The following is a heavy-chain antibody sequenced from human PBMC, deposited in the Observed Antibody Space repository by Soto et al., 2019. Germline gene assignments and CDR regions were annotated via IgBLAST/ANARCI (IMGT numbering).Heavy chain of an antibody. J-gene: IGHJ5*02. CDR3: TREAIVAENWFDP. D-gene: IGHD2-21*01. V-gene: IGHV1-3*01. CDR1: GYTFVDYA. Sequence: QVQLVQSGAEVKRPGASVKISCRASGYTFVDYARHWVRQAPGQGLEWVGWMNPNTGNIKYSHNFEDRVSITRDRATSTAYMELRGLRSEDTAVYFCTREAIVAENWFDPWGQGTLVTVSS. CDR2: MNPNTGNI.